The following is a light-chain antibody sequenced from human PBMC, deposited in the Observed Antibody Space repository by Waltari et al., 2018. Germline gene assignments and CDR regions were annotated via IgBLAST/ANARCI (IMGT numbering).Light chain of an antibody. V-gene: IGKV1-39*01. Sequence: IQMTQSPSSLSAAVGDSVTITCWPSQSISNFLNWYQQKPGKAPQLLISSTSTLQSGVPSRFSGSESGTDFTLTITTLQPEDFATYYCQQTYTLPRTFGQGTKLEI. J-gene: IGKJ1*01. CDR1: QSISNF. CDR3: QQTYTLPRT. CDR2: STS.